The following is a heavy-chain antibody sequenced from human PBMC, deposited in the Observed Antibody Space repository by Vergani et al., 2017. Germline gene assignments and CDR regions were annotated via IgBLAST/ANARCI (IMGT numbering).Heavy chain of an antibody. J-gene: IGHJ6*02. CDR2: IIPIFGTA. CDR1: GGTFSSYA. V-gene: IGHV1-69*13. D-gene: IGHD1-26*01. CDR3: ARDRSIVGATSYYYYGMDV. Sequence: QVQLVQSGAEGKKPGSSVKVSCKASGGTFSSYAISWVRQAPGQGLEWMGRIIPIFGTANYAQKFQGRVTITADESTSTAYMELSSLRSEDTAVYYCARDRSIVGATSYYYYGMDVWGQGTTVTVSS.